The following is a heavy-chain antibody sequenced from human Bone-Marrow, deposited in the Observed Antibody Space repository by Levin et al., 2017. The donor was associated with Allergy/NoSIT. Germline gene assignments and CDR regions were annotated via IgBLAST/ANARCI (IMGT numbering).Heavy chain of an antibody. CDR2: ISYDGSNK. V-gene: IGHV3-30-3*01. CDR1: GFTFSSYA. Sequence: GESLKISCAASGFTFSSYAIHWVRQAPGKGLEWVAVISYDGSNKYYADSVKGRFTISRDNSKNTLYLQMNSLRAEDTAVYYCAREGPKQWLVRGYFDYWGQGTLVTVSS. D-gene: IGHD6-19*01. J-gene: IGHJ4*02. CDR3: AREGPKQWLVRGYFDY.